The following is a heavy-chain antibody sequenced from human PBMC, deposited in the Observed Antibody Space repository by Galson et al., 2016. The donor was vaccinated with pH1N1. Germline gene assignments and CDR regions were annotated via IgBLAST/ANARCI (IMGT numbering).Heavy chain of an antibody. J-gene: IGHJ2*01. CDR1: GGTFGSYG. D-gene: IGHD3-22*01. CDR3: AREDYYDTDLSDWYFDL. V-gene: IGHV1-69*01. CDR2: IIPIFNTA. Sequence: SCKASGGTFGSYGINWVRQAPGQGVEWMGGIIPIFNTAKYAQNFQGRVTITADESTTTAYMALSSLRSEDTAVYYCAREDYYDTDLSDWYFDLWGRGTLLTVSS.